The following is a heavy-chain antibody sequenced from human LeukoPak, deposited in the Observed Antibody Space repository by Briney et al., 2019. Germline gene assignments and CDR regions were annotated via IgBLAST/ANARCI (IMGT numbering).Heavy chain of an antibody. J-gene: IGHJ4*02. V-gene: IGHV1-46*01. CDR1: GYTFTSYY. CDR3: ARDGSIVGATTEVGSDFDY. Sequence: GASVKVSCKASGYTFTSYYMHWVRQAPGQGLEWMGIINPSGCSTSYAQKFQGRVTMTRDMSTSTVYMELSSLRSEDTAVYYCARDGSIVGATTEVGSDFDYWGQGTLVTVSS. CDR2: INPSGCST. D-gene: IGHD1-26*01.